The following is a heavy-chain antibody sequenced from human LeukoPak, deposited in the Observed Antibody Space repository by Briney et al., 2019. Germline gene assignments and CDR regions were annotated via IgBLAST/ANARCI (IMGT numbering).Heavy chain of an antibody. CDR2: IHREGTTT. CDR3: ARDSDWLLFDY. D-gene: IGHD3-9*01. V-gene: IGHV3-74*01. J-gene: IGHJ4*02. CDR1: GFTFSAYW. Sequence: GGSLRLSCAASGFTFSAYWMHWVRQVPGKGLVWVSRIHREGTTTIYADSVKGRFTISRDNGKNTLYLHMNSLRADDTAVYYCARDSDWLLFDYWGQGTLVTVPS.